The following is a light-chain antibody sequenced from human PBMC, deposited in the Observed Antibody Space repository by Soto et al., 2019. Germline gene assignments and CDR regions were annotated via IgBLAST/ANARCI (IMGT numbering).Light chain of an antibody. CDR1: QGITNY. CDR2: GAS. V-gene: IGKV1-9*01. J-gene: IGKJ5*01. CDR3: QQLNSYPLT. Sequence: DIQLTQSPSFLSAAVGDRVTISCRASQGITNYLAWYQKKAGKAPNLLIYGASILQSGVPSRFSGSGSGTEFTLTISSLQPEDFATYDCQQLNSYPLTFGQGTRLEIK.